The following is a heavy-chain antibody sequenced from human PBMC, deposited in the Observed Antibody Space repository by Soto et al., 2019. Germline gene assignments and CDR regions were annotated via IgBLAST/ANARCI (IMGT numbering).Heavy chain of an antibody. V-gene: IGHV1-69*13. J-gene: IGHJ3*02. Sequence: GASVKVSCKASGGTFSSYAISWVRQAPGQGLEWMGGIIPIFGTANYAQKFQGRVTITADESTSTAYMELSSLRSEDTAVYYCARLYDSSGYNDAFDIWGQGTMVTVSS. CDR1: GGTFSSYA. D-gene: IGHD3-22*01. CDR3: ARLYDSSGYNDAFDI. CDR2: IIPIFGTA.